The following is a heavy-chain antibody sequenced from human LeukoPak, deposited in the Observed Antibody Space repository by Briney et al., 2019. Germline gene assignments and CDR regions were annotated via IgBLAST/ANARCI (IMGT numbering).Heavy chain of an antibody. CDR3: ARVGPPPPASSSPLFDY. J-gene: IGHJ4*02. CDR1: GFTFSSYG. V-gene: IGHV3-30*02. D-gene: IGHD6-13*01. Sequence: GGSLRLSCASSGFTFSSYGMHWVRQAPGRGLEWVSFIRYDGSNKYYADSVKGRFTISRDNSENTLYLQMNSLRAEDTAVYYCARVGPPPPASSSPLFDYWGQGTLVTVSS. CDR2: IRYDGSNK.